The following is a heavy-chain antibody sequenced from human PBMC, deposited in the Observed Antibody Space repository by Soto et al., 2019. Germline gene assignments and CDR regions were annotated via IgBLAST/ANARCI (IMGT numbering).Heavy chain of an antibody. V-gene: IGHV4-61*01. CDR1: GGSVSSGSYY. CDR3: ARVPTVTTRWYFDL. J-gene: IGHJ2*01. Sequence: QVQLQESGPGLVKPSETLSLTCTVSGGSVSSGSYYWSWIRQPPGKGLEWIGYIFYSGSTNYTPSLKSRVAISVDTSKNQFSLKLSAVTAADTAVYYCARVPTVTTRWYFDLWGRGTLVTVSS. CDR2: IFYSGST. D-gene: IGHD4-17*01.